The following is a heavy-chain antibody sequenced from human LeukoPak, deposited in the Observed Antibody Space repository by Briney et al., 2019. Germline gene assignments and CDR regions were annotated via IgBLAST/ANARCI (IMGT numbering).Heavy chain of an antibody. D-gene: IGHD5-24*01. CDR2: IYSGGST. CDR1: GFTVSSNY. Sequence: GGSLRLSCAASGFTVSSNYMSWVRQAPGKGLEWVSVIYSGGSTYYADSVKGRFTVSRDNSKNTLYLQMNSLRAEDTAVYYCARSEMATILGFDYWGQGTLVTVSS. CDR3: ARSEMATILGFDY. J-gene: IGHJ4*02. V-gene: IGHV3-53*01.